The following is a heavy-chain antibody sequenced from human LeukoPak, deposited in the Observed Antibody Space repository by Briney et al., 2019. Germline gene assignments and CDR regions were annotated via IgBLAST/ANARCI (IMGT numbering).Heavy chain of an antibody. Sequence: SETLSLTCTVSGGSISSSSYYWDWIRQPPGKGLEWIGTIYYSGSTYYNPSLKSPVTISVDTSKNQFSLKLSSVTAADTALYYCARHGARITIDPRIHFDIWGQGTMVTVSS. CDR2: IYYSGST. J-gene: IGHJ3*02. D-gene: IGHD3-10*01. CDR1: GGSISSSSYY. V-gene: IGHV4-39*01. CDR3: ARHGARITIDPRIHFDI.